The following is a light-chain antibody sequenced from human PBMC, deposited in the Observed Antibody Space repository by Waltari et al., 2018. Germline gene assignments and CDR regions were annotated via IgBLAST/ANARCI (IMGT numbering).Light chain of an antibody. CDR3: HVWHPHVDPGV. V-gene: IGLV3-21*04. J-gene: IGLJ1*01. CDR1: NIGTYS. CDR2: YDR. Sequence: SYVVPQPPSVSVPPGGTATITCGGDNIGTYSVHWYQQKAGQAPVLVIFYDRARPSGIPDRFSGSNSGNTATLTISRVEAGDEARYYCHVWHPHVDPGVFGTGTEVTVL.